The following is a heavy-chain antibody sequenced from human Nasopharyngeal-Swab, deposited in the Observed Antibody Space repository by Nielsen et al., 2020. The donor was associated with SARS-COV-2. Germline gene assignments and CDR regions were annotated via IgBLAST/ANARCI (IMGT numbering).Heavy chain of an antibody. J-gene: IGHJ6*02. D-gene: IGHD4-17*01. Sequence: ASVKVSCKASGYTFTSYAMHWVRQAPGQRLEWMGWISAYNGNTNYAQKLQGRVTMTTDTSTSTAYMELRSLRSDDTAVYYCARDQSTVTVYYYGMDVWGQGTTVTVSS. V-gene: IGHV1-18*01. CDR2: ISAYNGNT. CDR3: ARDQSTVTVYYYGMDV. CDR1: GYTFTSYA.